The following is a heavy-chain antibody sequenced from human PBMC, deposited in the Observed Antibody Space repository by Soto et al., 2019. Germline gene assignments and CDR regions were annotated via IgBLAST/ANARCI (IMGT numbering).Heavy chain of an antibody. D-gene: IGHD3-3*01. CDR1: GFSFAGYA. CDR2: VSGGGAST. V-gene: IGHV3-23*01. Sequence: EVQLWESGGGFVQPGGSLRLSCAATGFSFAGYALTWVRQAPGKGLEWLSAVSGGGASTHYADSVRGRFSISRDVSGNMIYLQLNRLTAGDTATYYCAKTQTFNGYYGGFDAWGQGIRVTVSS. J-gene: IGHJ4*02. CDR3: AKTQTFNGYYGGFDA.